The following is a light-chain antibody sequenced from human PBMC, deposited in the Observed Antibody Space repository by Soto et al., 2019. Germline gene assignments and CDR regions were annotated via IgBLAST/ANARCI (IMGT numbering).Light chain of an antibody. CDR3: QQSYSTPYT. Sequence: DIQMTQSPSSLSASVGDRLTITCRASQTISNYLNWFQQKPGKAPKLLIYAASSLQSGVPSRFSGSGSGTDFTLTISTLQPEDCATYYCQQSYSTPYTFGQGTRLEIK. V-gene: IGKV1-39*01. CDR1: QTISNY. CDR2: AAS. J-gene: IGKJ2*01.